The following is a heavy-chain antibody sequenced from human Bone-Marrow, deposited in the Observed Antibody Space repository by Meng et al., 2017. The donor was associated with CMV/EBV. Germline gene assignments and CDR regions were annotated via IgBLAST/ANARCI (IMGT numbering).Heavy chain of an antibody. Sequence: GSLKISCAASGFTFSSYDMHWVRQATGKGLEWVSAIGTAGDTYYPGTVKGRFTSSRENAKYSLYLQMNSLRAGDTAVYYCARIHYYYGMEVWGQGTTVTVSS. V-gene: IGHV3-13*01. CDR2: IGTAGDT. J-gene: IGHJ6*02. CDR1: GFTFSSYD. CDR3: ARIHYYYGMEV.